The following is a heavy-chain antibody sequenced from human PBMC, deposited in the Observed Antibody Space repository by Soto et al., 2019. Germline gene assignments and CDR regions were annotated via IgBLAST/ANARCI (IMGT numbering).Heavy chain of an antibody. CDR3: ARDLDGSGSYYTDF. CDR2: ISGFNGKT. Sequence: ASVKVSCKASGYTFTSTGISWVRQAPGQGPEWMGWISGFNGKTNYAQKFQGRVTMTTDTSTTTAYMEVRSLTSDDTAVYYCARDLDGSGSYYTDFWGQGTLVTVSA. CDR1: GYTFTSTG. J-gene: IGHJ4*02. V-gene: IGHV1-18*01. D-gene: IGHD3-10*01.